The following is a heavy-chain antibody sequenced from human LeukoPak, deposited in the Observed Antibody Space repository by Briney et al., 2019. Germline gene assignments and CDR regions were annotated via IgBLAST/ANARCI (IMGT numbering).Heavy chain of an antibody. CDR2: ISGSGGST. V-gene: IGHV3-23*01. Sequence: GGSLRLSCAASGFTFSSYAMSWVRQAPGKGLGWVSGISGSGGSTYYADSVKGRFTISRDNSKNTLYLQVNSLRAEDTAVYYCAKGISTERGYFDYWGQGTLVTVSS. D-gene: IGHD3-16*01. CDR1: GFTFSSYA. J-gene: IGHJ4*02. CDR3: AKGISTERGYFDY.